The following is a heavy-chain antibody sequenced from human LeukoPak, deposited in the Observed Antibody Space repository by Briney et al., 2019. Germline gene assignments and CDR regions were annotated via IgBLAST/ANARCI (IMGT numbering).Heavy chain of an antibody. D-gene: IGHD2-2*01. J-gene: IGHJ4*02. CDR3: ARVRGYCSSTICYRYYFDY. Sequence: ASETLSPTCTVSGYSISSGYYWGWIRQPPGKGLEWIGTIYHSGSTYYNPSLKSRVTISVDTSKNQFSLKLTSVTAADTAVYYCARVRGYCSSTICYRYYFDYWGQGTLVTVSS. V-gene: IGHV4-38-2*02. CDR2: IYHSGST. CDR1: GYSISSGYY.